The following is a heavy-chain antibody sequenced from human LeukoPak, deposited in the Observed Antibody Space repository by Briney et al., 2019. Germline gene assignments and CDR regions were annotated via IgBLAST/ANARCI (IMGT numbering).Heavy chain of an antibody. J-gene: IGHJ4*02. CDR3: AKEDGVRGLYNKYYLDY. CDR1: GYTFTSYG. Sequence: ASVKVSCKASGYTFTSYGFSWVRQAPGQGLEWMGWISTYNGYTNYAQKLQGRVTMTTDTSTSTAYMELRSLRSDDTAVYFCAKEDGVRGLYNKYYLDYWGQGTLVTVSS. D-gene: IGHD3-10*01. V-gene: IGHV1-18*01. CDR2: ISTYNGYT.